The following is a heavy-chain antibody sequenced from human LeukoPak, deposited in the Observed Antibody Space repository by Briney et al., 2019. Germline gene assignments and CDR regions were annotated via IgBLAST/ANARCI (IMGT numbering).Heavy chain of an antibody. CDR1: GYSFTSYW. CDR2: IDPSDSYT. D-gene: IGHD6-19*01. Sequence: LGESLKISCKGSGYSFTSYWISWVRQMPGKGLEWMGRIDPSDSYTNYSPSFQGHVTISADKSISTAYLQWSSLKASDTAVYYCARRGISSGWYIDYWGQGTLVTVSS. J-gene: IGHJ4*02. CDR3: ARRGISSGWYIDY. V-gene: IGHV5-10-1*01.